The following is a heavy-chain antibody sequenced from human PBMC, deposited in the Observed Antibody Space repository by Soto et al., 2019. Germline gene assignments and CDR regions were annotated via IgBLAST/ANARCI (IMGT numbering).Heavy chain of an antibody. J-gene: IGHJ4*02. Sequence: SETLSLTCTVSGGSISSGGYYWSWIRQHPGKGLEWIGYIYYSGSTYYNPSLKSRVTISVDTSKNQFSLKLSSVTAADTAVYYCARDGALKPWYYFDYWGQGTLVTVSS. V-gene: IGHV4-31*03. CDR2: IYYSGST. CDR1: GGSISSGGYY. CDR3: ARDGALKPWYYFDY. D-gene: IGHD1-26*01.